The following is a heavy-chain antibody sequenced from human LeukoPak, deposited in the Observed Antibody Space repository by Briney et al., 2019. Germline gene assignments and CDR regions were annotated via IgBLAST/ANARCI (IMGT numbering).Heavy chain of an antibody. CDR3: ARGVDIVATIINFDY. V-gene: IGHV3-23*01. D-gene: IGHD5-12*01. Sequence: PGGSLRLSCAASGFTFSSYAMSWARQAPGKGLEWVSAISGSGGSTYYADSVKGRFTISRDNSKKTLYLQMTSLRAEDTAVYYCARGVDIVATIINFDYWGQGTLVTVSS. CDR2: ISGSGGST. CDR1: GFTFSSYA. J-gene: IGHJ4*02.